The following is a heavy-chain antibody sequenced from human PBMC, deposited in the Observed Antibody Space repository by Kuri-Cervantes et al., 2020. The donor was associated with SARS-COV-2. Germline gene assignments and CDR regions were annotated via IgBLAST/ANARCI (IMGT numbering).Heavy chain of an antibody. CDR2: IGPSGTTK. CDR3: ARDGYFDWLFQGDYFDY. D-gene: IGHD3-9*01. J-gene: IGHJ4*02. Sequence: GGSLRLSCTASGFIFSDYYMTWIRQAPGKGLEWVSNIGPSGTTKYYADSVKGRFTISRDNSKNTLYLQMNSLRAEDTAVYYCARDGYFDWLFQGDYFDYWGQGTLVTVSS. CDR1: GFIFSDYY. V-gene: IGHV3-11*04.